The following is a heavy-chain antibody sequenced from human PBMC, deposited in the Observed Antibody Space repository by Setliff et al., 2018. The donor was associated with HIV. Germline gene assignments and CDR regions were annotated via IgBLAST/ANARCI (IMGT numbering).Heavy chain of an antibody. D-gene: IGHD5-18*01. CDR1: GGSVSTSSYS. V-gene: IGHV4-39*01. CDR2: IYHTGKT. J-gene: IGHJ3*02. Sequence: KPSETLSLTCTVSGGSVSTSSYSWGWIRQPPEKGLEWIGTIYHTGKTYYNSSLNSRVTIAVDTSKDQFSLNLSTVTAADTAVYYCGRVAGYRAPSRCYGYNAFDIWGPGTMVTVSS. CDR3: GRVAGYRAPSRCYGYNAFDI.